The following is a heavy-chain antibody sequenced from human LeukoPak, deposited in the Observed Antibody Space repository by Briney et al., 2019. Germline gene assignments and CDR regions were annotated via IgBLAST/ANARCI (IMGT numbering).Heavy chain of an antibody. CDR3: ARPMGDILTGYFFDY. D-gene: IGHD3-9*01. CDR2: IYPGDSDT. V-gene: IGHV5-51*01. J-gene: IGHJ4*02. Sequence: GESLKISCKGYGYSFTSYWIGWVRQMPGKGLEWMGIIYPGDSDTRYSPSFQGQVTISADKSISTAYLQWSSLKASDTAMYYCARPMGDILTGYFFDYWGQGTLVTVSS. CDR1: GYSFTSYW.